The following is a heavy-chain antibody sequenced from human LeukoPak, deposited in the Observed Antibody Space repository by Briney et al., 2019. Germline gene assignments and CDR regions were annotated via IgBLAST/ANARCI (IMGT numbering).Heavy chain of an antibody. CDR2: IKQDGSEK. D-gene: IGHD3-10*01. V-gene: IGHV3-7*01. Sequence: PGGSLRLSCAASGFTFSSYWMSWVRQAPGKGLEWVANIKQDGSEKHYVDSVKGRFTISRDNAKNSLYLQMNSLRAEDTAVYYCARDRSMVRGACFDYWGQGTLVTVSS. CDR3: ARDRSMVRGACFDY. CDR1: GFTFSSYW. J-gene: IGHJ4*02.